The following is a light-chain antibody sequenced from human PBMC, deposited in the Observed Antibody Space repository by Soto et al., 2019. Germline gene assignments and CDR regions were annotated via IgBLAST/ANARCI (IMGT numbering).Light chain of an antibody. CDR1: QSVNSN. CDR2: GAS. V-gene: IGKV3-15*01. CDR3: QHYNNWST. Sequence: EIVMTQSPAILSVSPGERATLSCRASQSVNSNLAWYQQKPGQAPRLLISGASTRATGIPDRFSGSGSGTEFTLTISSLQSEDFAVYYCQHYNNWSTVGQGTRLEI. J-gene: IGKJ5*01.